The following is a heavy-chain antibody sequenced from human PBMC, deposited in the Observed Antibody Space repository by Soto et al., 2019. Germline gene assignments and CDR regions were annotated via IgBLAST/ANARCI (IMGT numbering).Heavy chain of an antibody. CDR2: TYYRSEWYD. CDR3: ARASKLQSGNDGEFDS. V-gene: IGHV6-1*01. CDR1: GDSVSSNSAA. D-gene: IGHD5-12*01. J-gene: IGHJ4*02. Sequence: PSQTLSLTCAISGDSVSSNSAAWTWIRQSPSRGLEWLGRTYYRSEWYDDYAVSVKSRIHINPETSKNQFSPQLKSVTPEDTAVYYCARASKLQSGNDGEFDSWGQGTLVTVSS.